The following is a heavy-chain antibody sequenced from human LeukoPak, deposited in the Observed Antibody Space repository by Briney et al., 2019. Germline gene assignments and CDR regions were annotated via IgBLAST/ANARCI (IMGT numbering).Heavy chain of an antibody. CDR3: ARDPNMVRGVIIYYYGMDV. V-gene: IGHV3-21*01. CDR1: GFTFSSYS. Sequence: GGSLRLSCAASGFTFSSYSMNWVRQAPGKGLERVSSISSSSSYIYYADSVKGRFTISRDNAKNSLYLQMNSLRAEDTAVYYCARDPNMVRGVIIYYYGMDVWGQGTTVTVSS. CDR2: ISSSSSYI. D-gene: IGHD3-10*01. J-gene: IGHJ6*02.